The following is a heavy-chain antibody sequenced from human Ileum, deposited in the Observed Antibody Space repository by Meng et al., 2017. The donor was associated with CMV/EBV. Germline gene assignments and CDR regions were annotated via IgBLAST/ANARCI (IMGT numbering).Heavy chain of an antibody. V-gene: IGHV3-23*01. D-gene: IGHD3-22*01. Sequence: ASGFTCSSYAITWVRQAPGKGLEWVSAISGSGSNTYFADSVKGRFTISRDNSDNTLFLQMHSLRAEDTAVYYCGKSLGRYYDGHDYWGQGTLVTVSS. CDR3: GKSLGRYYDGHDY. CDR2: ISGSGSNT. J-gene: IGHJ4*02. CDR1: GFTCSSYA.